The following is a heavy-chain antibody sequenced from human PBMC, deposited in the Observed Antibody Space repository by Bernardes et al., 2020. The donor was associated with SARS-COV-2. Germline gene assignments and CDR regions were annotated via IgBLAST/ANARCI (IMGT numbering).Heavy chain of an antibody. J-gene: IGHJ6*02. CDR1: GYTFTSYG. CDR2: ISAYNGNT. CDR3: ARDRDSSGYISYYYYGMDV. Sequence: ASVKVSCKASGYTFTSYGISWVRQAPGQGLEWMGWISAYNGNTNYAQKLQGRVTMTTDTSTSTAYMELRSLRSDDTAVYYCARDRDSSGYISYYYYGMDVWGQGTTVTVSS. D-gene: IGHD3-22*01. V-gene: IGHV1-18*04.